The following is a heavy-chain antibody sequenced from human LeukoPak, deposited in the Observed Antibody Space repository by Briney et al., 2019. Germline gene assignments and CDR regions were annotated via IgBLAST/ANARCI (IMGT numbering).Heavy chain of an antibody. V-gene: IGHV3-53*01. CDR1: GFTVSSNY. J-gene: IGHJ4*02. CDR2: IYSGGST. Sequence: GGSLRLSCAASGFTVSSNYMSWVRQAPGKGLEWVSVIYSGGSTYYADSVKGRFTISRHNSKNTLYLQMNSLRAEDTALYYCAKDPGYNYGNYFDYWGQGTLVTVSS. CDR3: AKDPGYNYGNYFDY. D-gene: IGHD5-18*01.